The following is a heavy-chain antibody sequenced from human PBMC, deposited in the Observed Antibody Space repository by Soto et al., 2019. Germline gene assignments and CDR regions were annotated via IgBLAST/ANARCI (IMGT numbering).Heavy chain of an antibody. CDR1: RFSFSNFG. CDR2: LSFDGSNK. CDR3: AKGGCSSSSCSFDS. Sequence: QEQLVESGGGVVQPGMSLRLSCVASRFSFSNFGMHWVRQAPGKGLEWVAALSFDGSNKNYADGVRGRFTISRDNSKNTLYLHMNSLRSDDTAMYYCAKGGCSSSSCSFDSWGQGTLVTV. J-gene: IGHJ5*01. V-gene: IGHV3-30*18. D-gene: IGHD2-2*01.